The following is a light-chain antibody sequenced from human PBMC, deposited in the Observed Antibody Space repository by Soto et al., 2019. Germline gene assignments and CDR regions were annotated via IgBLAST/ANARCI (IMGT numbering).Light chain of an antibody. V-gene: IGKV1-39*01. J-gene: IGKJ1*01. Sequence: DIQMTQSPSSLSASVGDRVTITCRASQSISIYLNWYQQKPGRAPKLLIHAASGLQSGVPSRFSGSGSGTHFTLTISSLQPEDSATYYCQQYYSYPWTFGQGTKVEIK. CDR2: AAS. CDR1: QSISIY. CDR3: QQYYSYPWT.